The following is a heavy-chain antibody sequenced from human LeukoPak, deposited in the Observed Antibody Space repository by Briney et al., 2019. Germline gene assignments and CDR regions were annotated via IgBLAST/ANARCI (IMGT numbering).Heavy chain of an antibody. CDR3: AKDLKLASSGLGY. CDR2: ISYDGSNK. D-gene: IGHD3-22*01. Sequence: PGGSLRLSCEAFGLTFSSYGMHWVRQAPGKGLEWLAVISYDGSNKYYADSVKGRFTISRDNSKNTLYLQMNSLRAEDTAVYYCAKDLKLASSGLGYWGQGTLVTVSS. V-gene: IGHV3-30*18. J-gene: IGHJ4*02. CDR1: GLTFSSYG.